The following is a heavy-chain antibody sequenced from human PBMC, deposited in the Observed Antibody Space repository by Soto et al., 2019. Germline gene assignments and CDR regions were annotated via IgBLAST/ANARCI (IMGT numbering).Heavy chain of an antibody. Sequence: QVQLQQWGAGLLKPSETLCLTCAVYGGSFSGYFWTWIRQPPGKGLEWIGQINHSGGTNYNPSLKSRVSISIDTSKNQFSLNLNSVSAADTAVYYCARRLVNRPVDPWGQGTLVTVSS. V-gene: IGHV4-34*01. CDR2: INHSGGT. J-gene: IGHJ5*02. CDR3: ARRLVNRPVDP. CDR1: GGSFSGYF. D-gene: IGHD2-15*01.